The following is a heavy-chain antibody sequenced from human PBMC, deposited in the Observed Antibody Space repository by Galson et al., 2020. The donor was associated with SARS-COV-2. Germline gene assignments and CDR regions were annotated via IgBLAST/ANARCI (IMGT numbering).Heavy chain of an antibody. CDR2: IYYSESN. CDR1: GGSISSSSYY. J-gene: IGHJ4*02. V-gene: IGHV4-39*01. Sequence: SDTLSLTCTVSGGSISSSSYYWGWIRQPPGEGLEWIGSIYYSESNYYNPSLTSRVTMSVDTSKNQFSLKLSSVTAADTAVYYCARQILTGYYSFYYFDYWGQGTLVTVSS. CDR3: ARQILTGYYSFYYFDY. D-gene: IGHD3-9*01.